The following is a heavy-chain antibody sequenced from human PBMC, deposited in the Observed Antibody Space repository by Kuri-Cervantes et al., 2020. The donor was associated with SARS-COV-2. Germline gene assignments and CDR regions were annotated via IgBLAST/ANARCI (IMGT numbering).Heavy chain of an antibody. V-gene: IGHV3-7*01. CDR3: GRELLLYYYYMDV. CDR1: GFTFSSYW. CDR2: IKQDGSEK. Sequence: GESLKISCAASGFTFSSYWMSWVRQAPGKGLEWVANIKQDGSEKYYVDSVKGRFTISRDNAKNSLYLQMNSLRAEDTAVYYCGRELLLYYYYMDVWGKGTTVTVSS. D-gene: IGHD2-21*01. J-gene: IGHJ6*03.